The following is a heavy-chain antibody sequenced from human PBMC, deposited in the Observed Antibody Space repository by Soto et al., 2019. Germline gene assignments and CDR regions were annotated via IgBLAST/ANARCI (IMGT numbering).Heavy chain of an antibody. CDR2: IYPGDSDT. D-gene: IGHD3-10*01. CDR1: GYSYASYC. CDR3: ARHEKRRRYYGSGSYYSTYYYYYGMDV. Sequence: RESLKISCQGSGYSYASYCIGWVRPMHGKDLEWMGIIYPGDSDTRYSPSFQGQVTISADKSLRTAYLQWTSLKASDTALYYCARHEKRRRYYGSGSYYSTYYYYYGMDVWGQGTTVTVSS. V-gene: IGHV5-51*01. J-gene: IGHJ6*02.